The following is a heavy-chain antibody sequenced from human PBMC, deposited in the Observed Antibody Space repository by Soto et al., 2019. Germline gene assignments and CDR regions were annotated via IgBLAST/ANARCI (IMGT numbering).Heavy chain of an antibody. CDR3: AKDQGLWFGELSN. Sequence: PGGSLRLSCAASGFTFSSYGTHWVRQAPGKGLEWVAVISYDGRNKYYADSVKGRFTISRDNSKNTLYLQMNSLRAEDTAVYYCAKDQGLWFGELSNWGQGTLVTVSS. J-gene: IGHJ4*02. CDR2: ISYDGRNK. V-gene: IGHV3-30*18. D-gene: IGHD3-10*01. CDR1: GFTFSSYG.